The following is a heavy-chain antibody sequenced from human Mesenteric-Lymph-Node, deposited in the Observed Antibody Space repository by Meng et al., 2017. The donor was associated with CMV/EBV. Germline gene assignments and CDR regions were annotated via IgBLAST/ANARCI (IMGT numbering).Heavy chain of an antibody. CDR1: GFTVSSKY. CDR3: ARGRVRYNWFDP. D-gene: IGHD3/OR15-3a*01. J-gene: IGHJ5*02. Sequence: GESLKISCAASGFTVSSKYMSWVRQAPGKGLEWVSLIYSGGSTYYADSVKGRFTISRDNSKNTLYLQMNSLRAEDTAVYYCARGRVRYNWFDPWGQGTLVTVSS. V-gene: IGHV3-66*02. CDR2: IYSGGST.